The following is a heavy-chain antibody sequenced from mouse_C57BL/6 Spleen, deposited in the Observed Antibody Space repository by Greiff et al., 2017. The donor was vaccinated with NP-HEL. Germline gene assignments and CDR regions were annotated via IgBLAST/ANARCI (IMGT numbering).Heavy chain of an antibody. V-gene: IGHV1-9*01. J-gene: IGHJ1*03. CDR1: GYTFTGYW. D-gene: IGHD1-1*01. CDR3: ARAYYYGSSWYFDV. CDR2: ILPGSGST. Sequence: QVQLQQPGAELVKPGASVKMSCKASGYTFTGYWIEWVKQRPGHGLEWIGEILPGSGSTNYNEKFKGKATFTADTSSNTAYMQLSSLTTEDSAIYYCARAYYYGSSWYFDVWGTGTTVTVSS.